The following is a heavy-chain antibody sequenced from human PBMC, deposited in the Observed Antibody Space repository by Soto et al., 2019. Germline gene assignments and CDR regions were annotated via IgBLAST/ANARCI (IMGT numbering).Heavy chain of an antibody. Sequence: EVQLVESGGRLVQPGGSLRLSCAASGFTFSNYDMHWVRQVTGKGLEWVSDIGKAGDTYYLDSVKGRFTISRENAKNSLYLQMNSLRDEDTALYYCVRDPSGHGMDVWGQGTTVTVSS. V-gene: IGHV3-13*01. CDR3: VRDPSGHGMDV. J-gene: IGHJ6*02. CDR1: GFTFSNYD. D-gene: IGHD1-26*01. CDR2: IGKAGDT.